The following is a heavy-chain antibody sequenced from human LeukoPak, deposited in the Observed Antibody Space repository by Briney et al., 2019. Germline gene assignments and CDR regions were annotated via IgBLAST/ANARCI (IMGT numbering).Heavy chain of an antibody. D-gene: IGHD5-18*01. CDR3: ARDSRIQLWLRPFDY. Sequence: GGSLRLSCAASGFTFSSYSMNWVRQAPGKGLEWVSSISSSSSYIYYADSVKGRFTISRDNAKNSLYLQMNSLRAEDTAVYYCARDSRIQLWLRPFDYWGQGTLVTVSS. V-gene: IGHV3-21*01. J-gene: IGHJ4*02. CDR2: ISSSSSYI. CDR1: GFTFSSYS.